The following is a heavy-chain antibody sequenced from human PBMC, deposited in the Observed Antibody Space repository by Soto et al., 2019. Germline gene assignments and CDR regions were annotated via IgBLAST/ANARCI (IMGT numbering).Heavy chain of an antibody. CDR3: AKVMGTYYFDF. CDR1: GFSFSSYA. J-gene: IGHJ4*02. V-gene: IGHV3-23*01. Sequence: GGSLRLSCAASGFSFSSYAMRWVRQAPGKGLEWVSAINPGGGATYYADSMKGRFAMSRDNSKNTVYLQMNSLTAEDTAVYYCAKVMGTYYFDFWGQGTLVTVSS. CDR2: INPGGGAT.